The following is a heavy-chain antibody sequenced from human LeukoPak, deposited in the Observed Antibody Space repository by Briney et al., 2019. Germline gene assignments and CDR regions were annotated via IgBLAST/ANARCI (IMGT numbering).Heavy chain of an antibody. D-gene: IGHD3-22*01. CDR3: ARGYYDSSGRFGNYFDY. Sequence: PGRSLRLSCAASGFTFSSYAMHWVRQAPGKGLEWVAVISYDGSNKYYADSVKGRFTISRDNSKNTLYLQMNSLRAEDTAVYYCARGYYDSSGRFGNYFDYWGQGTLVTVSS. J-gene: IGHJ4*02. V-gene: IGHV3-30-3*01. CDR1: GFTFSSYA. CDR2: ISYDGSNK.